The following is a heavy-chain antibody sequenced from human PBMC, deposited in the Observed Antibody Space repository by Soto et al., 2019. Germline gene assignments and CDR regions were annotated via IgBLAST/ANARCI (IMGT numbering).Heavy chain of an antibody. D-gene: IGHD5-18*01. J-gene: IGHJ4*02. Sequence: SETLSLTCNVSGTSVTSYSYYWNWIRQPPGKGLEWIGYVFESENTKYNPSLKGRASISVDTSKDQFSLTLTSVTAADTAVYYCARGGYSYGKYPKAFDCWGQGTLVTVSS. CDR3: ARGGYSYGKYPKAFDC. CDR2: VFESENT. CDR1: GTSVTSYSYY. V-gene: IGHV4-61*01.